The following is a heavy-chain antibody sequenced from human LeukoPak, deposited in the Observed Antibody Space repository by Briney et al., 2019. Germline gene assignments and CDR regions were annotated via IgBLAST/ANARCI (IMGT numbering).Heavy chain of an antibody. J-gene: IGHJ5*02. CDR3: ARDIVVVPAGGWFDP. V-gene: IGHV4-30-2*01. D-gene: IGHD2-2*01. CDR2: IYHSGST. Sequence: SQTLSLTCTVSGGSISSGGYYWSWIRQPPGKGLEWIGYIYHSGSTYYNPSLKSRVTISVDRSKNQFSLKLSSVTAADTAVYYCARDIVVVPAGGWFDPWGQGTLVTVSS. CDR1: GGSISSGGYY.